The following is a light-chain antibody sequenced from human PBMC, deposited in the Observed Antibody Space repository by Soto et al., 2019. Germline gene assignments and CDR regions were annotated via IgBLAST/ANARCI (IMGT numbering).Light chain of an antibody. CDR2: EVS. V-gene: IGLV2-14*01. J-gene: IGLJ1*01. Sequence: QSALTQPASVSGSPGQSITISCTGTSSDVGGYNYVSWYQQHPGKAPKLMIYEVSNRPSGVSNRFSGSKSGNTASLTISGVQGEAAADYYCSSYTSSSIDYVFGTGTKLTVL. CDR1: SSDVGGYNY. CDR3: SSYTSSSIDYV.